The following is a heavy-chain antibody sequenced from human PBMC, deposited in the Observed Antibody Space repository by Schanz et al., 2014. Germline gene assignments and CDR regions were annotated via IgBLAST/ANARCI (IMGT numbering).Heavy chain of an antibody. J-gene: IGHJ4*02. CDR3: AKDIRIRLFFQFDS. D-gene: IGHD3-3*01. CDR2: IDRDGSRT. CDR1: TFTFSSYW. Sequence: EVQLVESGGGLVQPGGSLRLSCAASTFTFSSYWMHWVRQAPGKGLVWVSRIDRDGSRTNYADSVKGRFTISRDNAKNSLYLQMNSVTAEDTALYYCAKDIRIRLFFQFDSWGQGTLVTVSS. V-gene: IGHV3-74*01.